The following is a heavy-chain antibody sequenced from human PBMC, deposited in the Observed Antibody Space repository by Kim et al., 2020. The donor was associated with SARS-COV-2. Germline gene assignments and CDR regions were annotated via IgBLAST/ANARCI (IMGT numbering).Heavy chain of an antibody. Sequence: SETLSLTCTVSGGFISSDFWNWIRQPPGRGLEWIGYTYYSGSTSYNPSLKSRATISIDMSKSHFSLNLTSVTAADTAVYFCARSDRLVGSWSSAAFHIWGQGTMVTVSS. D-gene: IGHD6-13*01. CDR2: TYYSGST. J-gene: IGHJ3*02. CDR1: GGFISSDF. CDR3: ARSDRLVGSWSSAAFHI. V-gene: IGHV4-59*08.